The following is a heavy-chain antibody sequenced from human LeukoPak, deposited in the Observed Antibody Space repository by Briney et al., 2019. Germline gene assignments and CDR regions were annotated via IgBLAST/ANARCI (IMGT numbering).Heavy chain of an antibody. CDR3: ARDARGMIVVVPAAAPHYGMDV. CDR1: GGSISSGDYY. Sequence: PSQTLSLTCTVSGGSISSGDYYWSWIRQPPGKGLEWIGYIYCSGSTYYNPSLKSRVTISVDTSKNQFSLKLSSVTAADTAVYYCARDARGMIVVVPAAAPHYGMDVWGKGTTVTVSS. D-gene: IGHD2-2*01. CDR2: IYCSGST. J-gene: IGHJ6*04. V-gene: IGHV4-30-4*01.